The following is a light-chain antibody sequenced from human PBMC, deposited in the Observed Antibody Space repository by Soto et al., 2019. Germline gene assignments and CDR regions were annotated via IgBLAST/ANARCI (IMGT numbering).Light chain of an antibody. V-gene: IGKV1-39*01. Sequence: DIQMTQSPSSLSASVGDRVTITCRASQSISSYVNWYQQKPGKAPNLLIYGASSLQSGVPSRFSASGSGTDFTLTISSLQPEDFVTYYCQHSYSIPPWTFGQGPKVDIK. J-gene: IGKJ1*01. CDR1: QSISSY. CDR2: GAS. CDR3: QHSYSIPPWT.